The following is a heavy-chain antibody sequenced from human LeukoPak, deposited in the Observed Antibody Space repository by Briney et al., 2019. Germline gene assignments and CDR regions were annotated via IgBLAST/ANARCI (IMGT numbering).Heavy chain of an antibody. J-gene: IGHJ3*02. CDR3: ARWLSLYAYDI. D-gene: IGHD3-16*02. Sequence: PGGSLRLSCAASGFTFSDYYMSWIRQAPGKGLEWVSYISSSGSTKKYADSVKGRFTISRDNSKNTLYLQMNSLRAEDTAVYYCARWLSLYAYDIWGQGTMVTVSS. CDR1: GFTFSDYY. CDR2: ISSSGSTK. V-gene: IGHV3-11*01.